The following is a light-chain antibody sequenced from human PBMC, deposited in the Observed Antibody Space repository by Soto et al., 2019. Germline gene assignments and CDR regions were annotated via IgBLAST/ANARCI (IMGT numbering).Light chain of an antibody. Sequence: EIVLTQSPGTLSLSPGERATLSCRASQSVSSSYLAWYQQKPGQAPGLLLYGASGRATGIPDWFSGSGSGTDFTLTISRLEPEDFAVYYCQQYGSSQITFGQGTRLEIK. CDR1: QSVSSSY. V-gene: IGKV3-20*01. CDR2: GAS. CDR3: QQYGSSQIT. J-gene: IGKJ5*01.